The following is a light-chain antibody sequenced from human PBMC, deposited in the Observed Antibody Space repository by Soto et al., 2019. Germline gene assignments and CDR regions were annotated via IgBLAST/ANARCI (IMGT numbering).Light chain of an antibody. CDR2: GAS. J-gene: IGKJ1*01. Sequence: EIVMTQSPATLSVSPGERATLSCRASQSVSSNLVWYQQKPGQAPRLLIYGASTRVTGIPARFSGSGSGTEFTLTISSLQSEDFAVYYRQQYHNWWTFGQGTKVDIK. CDR1: QSVSSN. V-gene: IGKV3-15*01. CDR3: QQYHNWWT.